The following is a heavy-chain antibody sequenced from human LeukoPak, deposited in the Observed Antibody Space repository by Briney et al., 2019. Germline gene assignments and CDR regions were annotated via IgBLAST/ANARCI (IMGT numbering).Heavy chain of an antibody. CDR1: GFTFDDYA. J-gene: IGHJ4*02. D-gene: IGHD3-16*01. V-gene: IGHV3-9*01. Sequence: PGGSLRLSCAASGFTFDDYAMHWVRQAPGKGLEWVSGTSWNSGSIGYADSVKGRFTISRDNAKNSLYLQMNSLRAEDTALYYCAKDNLGDGGYFDYWGQGTLVTVSS. CDR3: AKDNLGDGGYFDY. CDR2: TSWNSGSI.